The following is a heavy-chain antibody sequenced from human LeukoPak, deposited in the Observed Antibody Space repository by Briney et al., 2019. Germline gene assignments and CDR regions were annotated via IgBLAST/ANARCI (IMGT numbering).Heavy chain of an antibody. Sequence: GGSLRLSCAASGFTFSSYGMHWVRQAPGKGLEWVAVIWYDGSNKYYADSVKGRFTISRDNSKNTLYLQMNSLRAEDTAEYYCARDMTGIAAAGTFNYWGQGTLVTVSS. CDR1: GFTFSSYG. D-gene: IGHD6-13*01. J-gene: IGHJ4*02. CDR2: IWYDGSNK. V-gene: IGHV3-33*01. CDR3: ARDMTGIAAAGTFNY.